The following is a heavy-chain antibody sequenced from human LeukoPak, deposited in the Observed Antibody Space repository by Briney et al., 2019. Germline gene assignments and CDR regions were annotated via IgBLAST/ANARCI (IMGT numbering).Heavy chain of an antibody. CDR1: GGSFSGYY. CDR2: INHSGST. J-gene: IGHJ4*02. CDR3: ARKVGFGYYGSGSYFPFDY. Sequence: KPSETLSLTCAVYGGSFSGYYWSWIRQPPGKGLEWIGEINHSGSTNYNPSLKSRVTISVDTSKNQFSLKLSSVTAADTAVYYCARKVGFGYYGSGSYFPFDYWGQGTLVTVSS. V-gene: IGHV4-34*01. D-gene: IGHD3-10*01.